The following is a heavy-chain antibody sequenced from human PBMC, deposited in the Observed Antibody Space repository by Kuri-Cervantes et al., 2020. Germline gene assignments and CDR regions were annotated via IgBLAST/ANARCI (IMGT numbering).Heavy chain of an antibody. CDR3: AKDLGGASDRGYFDY. CDR2: IKQDGSEK. CDR1: GFTFSSHW. V-gene: IGHV3-7*01. D-gene: IGHD3-3*01. J-gene: IGHJ4*02. Sequence: GESLKISCAASGFTFSSHWMSWVRQAPGKGLEWVANIKQDGSEKYYVDSVRGRFTISRDNAKNSLYLQMNSLRAEDTAVYYCAKDLGGASDRGYFDYWGQGTLVTVSS.